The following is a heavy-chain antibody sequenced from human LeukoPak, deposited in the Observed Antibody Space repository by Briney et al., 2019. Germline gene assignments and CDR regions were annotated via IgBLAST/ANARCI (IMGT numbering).Heavy chain of an antibody. Sequence: GASVKVSCKVSGDTLSELSMHWVRQAPGKGLEWMGGFDPEDGETIYAQKFQGRVTMTEDTSTDTAYMELNSLKTEDTAVYYCVVMIRGAITLGQGTLVTVSS. J-gene: IGHJ5*02. CDR2: FDPEDGET. D-gene: IGHD3-10*01. V-gene: IGHV1-24*01. CDR3: VVMIRGAIT. CDR1: GDTLSELS.